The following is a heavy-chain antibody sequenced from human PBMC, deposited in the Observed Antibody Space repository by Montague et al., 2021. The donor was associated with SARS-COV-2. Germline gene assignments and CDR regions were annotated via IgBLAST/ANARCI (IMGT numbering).Heavy chain of an antibody. V-gene: IGHV6-1*01. CDR1: GDSVSSNSAT. D-gene: IGHD2-2*01. CDR3: ARIPVGGKYYFDF. J-gene: IGHJ4*02. Sequence: CAISGDSVSSNSATWNWIRQSPSRGLEWLGRTYYRSKWYNDYAESVKSRITIDPDTSKHQFSLHLNSVTPEDTAVYYCARIPVGGKYYFDFWGQGTLVTVSS. CDR2: TYYRSKWYN.